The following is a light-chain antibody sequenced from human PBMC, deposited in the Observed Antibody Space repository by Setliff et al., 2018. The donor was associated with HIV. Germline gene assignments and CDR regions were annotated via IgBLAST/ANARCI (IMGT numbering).Light chain of an antibody. CDR2: DVT. V-gene: IGLV2-14*03. J-gene: IGLJ1*01. CDR3: FSYTSSLTYV. Sequence: SALAQPASVSGSPGQSITLSCTGTSIDVGSYNFVSWYQQHPGRAPKLMIYDVTKRPSGVSVRFSGSKSGNTASLTISGLQTEDEADYYCFSYTSSLTYVFGTGTNVTVL. CDR1: SIDVGSYNF.